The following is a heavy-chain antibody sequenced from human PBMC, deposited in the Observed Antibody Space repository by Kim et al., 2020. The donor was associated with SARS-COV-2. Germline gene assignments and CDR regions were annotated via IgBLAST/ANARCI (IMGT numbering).Heavy chain of an antibody. D-gene: IGHD1-26*01. V-gene: IGHV4-4*02. Sequence: SETLSLTCAVSGGSISSSNWWSWVRQPPGKGLEWIGEIYHSGSTNYNPSLKSRVTISVDKSKNQFSLKLSSVTAADTAVYYCASFSGSYWGCWFDPWGQGTLVTVSS. CDR2: IYHSGST. CDR1: GGSISSSNW. J-gene: IGHJ5*02. CDR3: ASFSGSYWGCWFDP.